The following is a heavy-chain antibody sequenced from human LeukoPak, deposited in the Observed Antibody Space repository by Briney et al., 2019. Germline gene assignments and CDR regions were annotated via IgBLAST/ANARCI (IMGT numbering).Heavy chain of an antibody. CDR3: ARGLGAIRGGWFDP. CDR1: GGTFSSYA. CDR2: IIPILGIA. V-gene: IGHV1-69*04. Sequence: GASVKVSCKASGGTFSSYAISWVRQAPGQGLEWVGRIIPILGIANYAQKFQGRVTITADKSTSTAYMELSSLRSEDTAVYYCARGLGAIRGGWFDPWGQGTLVTVSS. J-gene: IGHJ5*02. D-gene: IGHD1-26*01.